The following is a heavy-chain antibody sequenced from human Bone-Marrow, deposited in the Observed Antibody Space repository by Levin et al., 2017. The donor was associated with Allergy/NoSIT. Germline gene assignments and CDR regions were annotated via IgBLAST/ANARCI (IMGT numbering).Heavy chain of an antibody. Sequence: SETLSLTCTVSGGSISSVNYFWSWIRQPPGKGLEWIGYMSYRGTVYYDPSLEGRVTISLDPSKNQFSMNLRSVTAADTAVYYCAREVNVAGATDAFDLWGQGTMVTVSS. CDR2: MSYRGTV. V-gene: IGHV4-30-4*01. J-gene: IGHJ3*01. CDR3: AREVNVAGATDAFDL. CDR1: GGSISSVNYF. D-gene: IGHD1-26*01.